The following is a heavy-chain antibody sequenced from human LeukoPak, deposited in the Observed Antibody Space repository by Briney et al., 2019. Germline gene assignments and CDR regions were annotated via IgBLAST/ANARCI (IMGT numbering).Heavy chain of an antibody. V-gene: IGHV4-31*03. D-gene: IGHD4-17*01. CDR1: GGSISSGGYY. J-gene: IGHJ3*02. CDR3: ARDLFVGIFYGERAFDI. CDR2: IYYSGST. Sequence: SETLSLTCTVSGGSISSGGYYWSWIRQHPGKGLEWIGYIYYSGSTYYNPSLKSRVTISVDTPENQFSLKLSSVTAADTAVYYCARDLFVGIFYGERAFDIWGQGTMVTVSS.